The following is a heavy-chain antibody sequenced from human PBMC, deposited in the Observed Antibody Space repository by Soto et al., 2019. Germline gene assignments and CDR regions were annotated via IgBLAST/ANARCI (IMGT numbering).Heavy chain of an antibody. CDR2: IFHSGST. CDR1: GGSISSGSW. CDR3: ARYGKWNLDY. J-gene: IGHJ4*02. V-gene: IGHV4-4*02. Sequence: QVQLQESGPGLVKPSETLSLTCAVSGGSISSGSWWSWVRQPPGKGLEWIGEIFHSGSTNYNPSLKSRVTISVDESKNQFSLKLTSLTAADTAVYYCARYGKWNLDYWGQGTLVTVSS. D-gene: IGHD1-1*01.